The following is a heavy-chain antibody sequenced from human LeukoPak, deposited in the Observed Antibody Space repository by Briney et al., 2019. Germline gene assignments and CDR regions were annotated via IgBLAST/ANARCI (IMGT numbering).Heavy chain of an antibody. V-gene: IGHV3-49*04. Sequence: GGSLRLSCTASGWTFGDYAMSWVRQAPGKGLEWVGFIRSKAYGGTTEYAASVKGIFTISRDDSKSIEYLKMNSLKTEDTAVYYCTRDIDDYCDFWARGTLVTVSS. CDR3: TRDIDDYCDF. CDR2: IRSKAYGGTT. CDR1: GWTFGDYA. J-gene: IGHJ4*02.